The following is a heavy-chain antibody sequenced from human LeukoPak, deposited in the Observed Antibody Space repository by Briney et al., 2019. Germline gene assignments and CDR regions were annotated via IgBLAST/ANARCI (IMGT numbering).Heavy chain of an antibody. J-gene: IGHJ4*02. D-gene: IGHD4-23*01. Sequence: PSETLSLSCAVYGGSFSGYYWSWLRQPPGKGLEWIGEINHSGSTNYNPSLKSRVTISVDTSKNQFSLKLSSVTAADTAVYYCAGTTTVVTPGDDYWGQGTLVTVSS. CDR3: AGTTTVVTPGDDY. CDR2: INHSGST. CDR1: GGSFSGYY. V-gene: IGHV4-34*01.